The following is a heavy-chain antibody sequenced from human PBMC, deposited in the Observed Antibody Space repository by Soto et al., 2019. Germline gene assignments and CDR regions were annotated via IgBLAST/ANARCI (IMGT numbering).Heavy chain of an antibody. Sequence: EVQLVESGGGLVQPGRSLRLSCAASGFTFDDYAMHWVRQAPGKGLEWVSGISWGSGSIDYADSVKGRFPISRDNAKNSLYLQMNSLRAEATALYYCAKDAAYYFDYWGQGTLVTVSS. V-gene: IGHV3-9*01. CDR1: GFTFDDYA. D-gene: IGHD6-25*01. CDR3: AKDAAYYFDY. J-gene: IGHJ4*02. CDR2: ISWGSGSI.